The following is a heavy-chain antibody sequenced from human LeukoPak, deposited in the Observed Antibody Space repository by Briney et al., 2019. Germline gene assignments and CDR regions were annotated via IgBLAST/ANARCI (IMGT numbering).Heavy chain of an antibody. CDR1: GFTFSSYG. D-gene: IGHD3-22*01. CDR2: IRYDGSNK. CDR3: AKFPLYYYDSSGYPPRHLDY. Sequence: PGGSLRLSCAASGFTFSSYGMHWVRQAPGKGLEWVAFIRYDGSNKYYADSVKGRFTISRDNSKNTLYLQMNSLRAEDTAVYYCAKFPLYYYDSSGYPPRHLDYWGQGTLVTVSS. V-gene: IGHV3-30*02. J-gene: IGHJ4*02.